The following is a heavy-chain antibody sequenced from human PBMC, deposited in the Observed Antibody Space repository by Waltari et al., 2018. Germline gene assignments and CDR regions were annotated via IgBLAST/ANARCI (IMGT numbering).Heavy chain of an antibody. CDR2: IYPGDSDT. CDR1: GYSFTSYW. V-gene: IGHV5-51*01. D-gene: IGHD3-22*01. Sequence: EVQLVQSGAEVKKPGESLKISCKGSGYSFTSYWIGWVRQMPGKGLEWMGIIYPGDSDTRYSPSFQGQVTISADKSISTAYLQWSSLKASDTAMYYCAREYYYDSSGYIDAFDIWGQGTMVTVSS. J-gene: IGHJ3*02. CDR3: AREYYYDSSGYIDAFDI.